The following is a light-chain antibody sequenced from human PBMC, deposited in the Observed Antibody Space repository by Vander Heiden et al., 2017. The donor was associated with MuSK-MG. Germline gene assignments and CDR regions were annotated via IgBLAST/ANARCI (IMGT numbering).Light chain of an antibody. V-gene: IGLV2-23*02. Sequence: QSALTQPASVSGSPGPSITISCTGTSSDVGSYNLVSWYQQHPDNALILIIYEVRKRPAGVSNRFSCSKSANTASLTISGLQAEDEDYYYSYSYAGSSVVFGGGTKLTVL. CDR3: YSYAGSSVV. CDR2: EVR. CDR1: SSDVGSYNL. J-gene: IGLJ2*01.